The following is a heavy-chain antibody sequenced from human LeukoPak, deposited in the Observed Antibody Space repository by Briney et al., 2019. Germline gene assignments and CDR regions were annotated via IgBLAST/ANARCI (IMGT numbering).Heavy chain of an antibody. J-gene: IGHJ4*02. V-gene: IGHV5-51*01. CDR3: ARLFSDYLSSFDY. Sequence: GEPLKISCKGSGYRFPSYWIGWVRQMPGKGLEWMGIIYPGDSDTRYSPSFQGQVTISADKSISPAYLQWSSLKASDTAMYYCARLFSDYLSSFDYWGQGTLVTVSP. D-gene: IGHD6-25*01. CDR1: GYRFPSYW. CDR2: IYPGDSDT.